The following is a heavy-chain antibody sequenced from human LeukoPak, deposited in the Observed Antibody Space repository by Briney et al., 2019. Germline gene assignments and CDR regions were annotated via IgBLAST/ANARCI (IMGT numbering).Heavy chain of an antibody. Sequence: GGSLRLSCAASGFTFSSCAMSWVRQAPGKGLEWVSAISASGGKTYWADSVKGRFTISRDNPKNTLYLQMNSLRAEDTAVYYCSRDLRGRDDYWGQGILVIVSS. J-gene: IGHJ4*02. CDR2: ISASGGKT. D-gene: IGHD5-24*01. V-gene: IGHV3-23*01. CDR3: SRDLRGRDDY. CDR1: GFTFSSCA.